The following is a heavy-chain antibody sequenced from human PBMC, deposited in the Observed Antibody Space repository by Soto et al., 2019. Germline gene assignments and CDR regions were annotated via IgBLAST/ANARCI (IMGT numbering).Heavy chain of an antibody. CDR1: GGSISSSSYY. V-gene: IGHV4-39*01. J-gene: IGHJ4*02. Sequence: SETLSLTCIVSGGSISSSSYYWGWIRQPPGKGLEWIASIYYSGSTYYNPSLESRVTISVDTSKNQFSLKLSSVTAAETAVYYCAILRGYLDYWGQGTLVTVSS. D-gene: IGHD2-15*01. CDR3: AILRGYLDY. CDR2: IYYSGST.